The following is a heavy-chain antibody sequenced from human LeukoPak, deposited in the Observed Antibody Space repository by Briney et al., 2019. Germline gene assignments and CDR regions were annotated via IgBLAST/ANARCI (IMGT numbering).Heavy chain of an antibody. V-gene: IGHV3-48*01. CDR1: GFTFSSYS. D-gene: IGHD3-16*02. J-gene: IGHJ5*02. CDR2: ISSSSSTI. Sequence: GGSLRLSCAASGFTFSSYSMIWVRQAPGKGLEWVSYISSSSSTIYYADSVKGRFTISRDNAKNSLYLQMNSLRAEDTAVYYCASPAWGTFGGVIAWGQGTLVTVSS. CDR3: ASPAWGTFGGVIA.